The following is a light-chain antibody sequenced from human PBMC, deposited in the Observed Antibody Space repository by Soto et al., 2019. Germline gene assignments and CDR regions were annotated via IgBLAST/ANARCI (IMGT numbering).Light chain of an antibody. V-gene: IGKV3-11*01. J-gene: IGKJ3*01. Sequence: EIVLTQSPATLSLSPGERATLSCRASQTVGSFLAWYQQKPGQAPRLLIYDASNRATAIPARFSGSGSGTDFTLTISSLEPEDFAVYYCQQRYIWPHFTFGHGTKVDIK. CDR1: QTVGSF. CDR2: DAS. CDR3: QQRYIWPHFT.